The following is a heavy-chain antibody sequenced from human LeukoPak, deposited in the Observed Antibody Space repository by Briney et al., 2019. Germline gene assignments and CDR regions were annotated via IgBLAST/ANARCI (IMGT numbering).Heavy chain of an antibody. CDR2: IIPIFGTA. D-gene: IGHD1-1*01. J-gene: IGHJ4*02. CDR1: GGTFSNHA. CDR3: SXXXXXLERLGRYYFDY. Sequence: VASVKVSCKASGGTFSNHAVSWVRQAPGQGLEWMGGIIPIFGTANYAQKFQGRVTITADESTSTAYMELSSLRSEDTAVYYLSXXXXXLERLGRYYFDYWGQGTLVTVSS. V-gene: IGHV1-69*13.